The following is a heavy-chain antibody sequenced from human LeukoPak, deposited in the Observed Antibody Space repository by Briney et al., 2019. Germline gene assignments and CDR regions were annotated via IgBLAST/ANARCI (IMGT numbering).Heavy chain of an antibody. J-gene: IGHJ4*02. Sequence: SQTLSLTCAISGDSVSSNNGAWNWIRQSPSRGLEWLGRTYYRSKWYNDYAVSMKGRITINPDTSKNQFSLQLNSVTPEDTAVYYCARDVGSSGWYTFVYWGQGTLVTVSS. CDR3: ARDVGSSGWYTFVY. D-gene: IGHD6-19*01. CDR2: TYYRSKWYN. V-gene: IGHV6-1*01. CDR1: GDSVSSNNGA.